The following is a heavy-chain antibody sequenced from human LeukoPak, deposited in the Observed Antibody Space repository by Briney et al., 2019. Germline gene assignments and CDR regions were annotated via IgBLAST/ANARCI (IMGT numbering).Heavy chain of an antibody. CDR1: GGSFRGYS. Sequence: SETLSLTCDVHGGSFRGYSWNWIRQPPGKGLEWIGEINHSGRAKYNPSLKSRVTISVDTSKNQFSLKLSSVTAADTAVYYCARDRGSQPFIDYWGQGTLVTVSS. V-gene: IGHV4-34*01. CDR2: INHSGRA. J-gene: IGHJ4*02. CDR3: ARDRGSQPFIDY. D-gene: IGHD1-26*01.